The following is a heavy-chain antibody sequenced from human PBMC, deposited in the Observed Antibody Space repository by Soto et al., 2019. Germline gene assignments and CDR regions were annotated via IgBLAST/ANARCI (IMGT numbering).Heavy chain of an antibody. V-gene: IGHV3-23*01. J-gene: IGHJ6*03. CDR1: GFTFSSYA. CDR2: ISGSGGST. Sequence: GGSLRLSCAASGFTFSSYAMSWVRQAPGKGLEWVSAISGSGGSTYYADSVKGRFTISRDNSKNTLYLQMNSLRAEDTAVYYCAKSGCSSTSCYYYSYYMDVWGKGTTVTVSS. CDR3: AKSGCSSTSCYYYSYYMDV. D-gene: IGHD2-2*01.